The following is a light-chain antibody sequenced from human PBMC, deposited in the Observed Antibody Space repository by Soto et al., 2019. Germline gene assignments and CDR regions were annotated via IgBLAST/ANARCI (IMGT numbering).Light chain of an antibody. Sequence: EIVVTQSPATLSVSPGERVTLSCRASQSVSSSLAWYQQRPGQAPRLLIYDTSTRAPGIAARFSGSWSGTEFTLTISSLQSEDGAVYYCKQYVHCPTGTFGQGTTVEIK. CDR2: DTS. CDR3: KQYVHCPTGT. CDR1: QSVSSS. V-gene: IGKV3-15*01. J-gene: IGKJ1*01.